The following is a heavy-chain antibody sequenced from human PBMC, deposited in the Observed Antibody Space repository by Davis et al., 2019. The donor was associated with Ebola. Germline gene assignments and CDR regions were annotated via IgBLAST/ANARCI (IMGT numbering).Heavy chain of an antibody. CDR3: TRGPSYDSGVIGAFDI. CDR1: GYTFNSHG. Sequence: AASVKVSCKASGYTFNSHGISWVRQAPGQGPEWMAWISGHSDNPKYAPKVQDRVTVTTDRSTHTAYLELRSLRSDDTAVYYCTRGPSYDSGVIGAFDIWGQGTTITVSS. J-gene: IGHJ3*02. V-gene: IGHV1-18*01. D-gene: IGHD4-17*01. CDR2: ISGHSDNP.